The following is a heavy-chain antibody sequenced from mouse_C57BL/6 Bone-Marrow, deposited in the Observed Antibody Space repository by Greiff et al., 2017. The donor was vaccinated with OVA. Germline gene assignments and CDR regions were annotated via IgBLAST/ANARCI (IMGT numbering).Heavy chain of an antibody. CDR3: ARSFIYCYSSSPYCDD. J-gene: IGHJ2*01. CDR1: GYTFTSYW. CDR2: IDPSDSYT. V-gene: IGHV1-50*01. Sequence: QVQLQQPGAELVKPGASVKLSCKASGYTFTSYWMQWVNQRPGQGLEWIGEIDPSDSYTNYKQKFKGKATLTVDTSSSTAYMQLSSLTSEDSAVYYCARSFIYCYSSSPYCDDWGQGTTLTVSS. D-gene: IGHD1-1*01.